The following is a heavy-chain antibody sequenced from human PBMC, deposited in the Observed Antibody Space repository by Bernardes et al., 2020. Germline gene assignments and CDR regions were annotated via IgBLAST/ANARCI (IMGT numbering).Heavy chain of an antibody. CDR3: AKEDYGDYWGHIVY. Sequence: GGSLRVSCAASGFTLSSYAMSWVRQAPGQGLEWVSTISGSGGSTYYADSVKGRFTISRDNSKNTLYLQMNSLRAEDTAVYFCAKEDYGDYWGHIVYWGQGTLVTVSS. CDR1: GFTLSSYA. V-gene: IGHV3-23*01. J-gene: IGHJ4*02. CDR2: ISGSGGST. D-gene: IGHD4-17*01.